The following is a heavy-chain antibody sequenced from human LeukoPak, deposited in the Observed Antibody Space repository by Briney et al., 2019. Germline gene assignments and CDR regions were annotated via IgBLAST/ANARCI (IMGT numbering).Heavy chain of an antibody. CDR2: IKQDGSEK. J-gene: IGHJ4*02. Sequence: PGGSLRLSCAASGFTFSSYWMSWVRQAPGKGLEWVANIKQDGSEKYYVDSVKGRFTISRDNAKNSVYLQMNSLRAEDMAVYYCARDLGQGVKVNYFDYWGKGTLVTVSS. CDR3: ARDLGQGVKVNYFDY. D-gene: IGHD3-10*01. V-gene: IGHV3-7*01. CDR1: GFTFSSYW.